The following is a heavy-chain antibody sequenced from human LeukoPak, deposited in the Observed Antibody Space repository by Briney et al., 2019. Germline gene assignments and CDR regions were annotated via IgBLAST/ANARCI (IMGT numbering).Heavy chain of an antibody. Sequence: ASVKVSCKVSGYTLTELSMHWVRQAPGKGLEWMGGFDPEDGETIYAQKFQGRVTITRDTSASTAYMELSSLRSEDMAVYYCARRGGSTNFDYWGQGTLVTVSS. J-gene: IGHJ4*02. D-gene: IGHD1-26*01. CDR3: ARRGGSTNFDY. CDR1: GYTLTELS. CDR2: FDPEDGET. V-gene: IGHV1-24*01.